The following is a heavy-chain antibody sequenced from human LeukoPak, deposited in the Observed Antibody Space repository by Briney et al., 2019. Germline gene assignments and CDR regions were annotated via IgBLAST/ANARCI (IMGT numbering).Heavy chain of an antibody. D-gene: IGHD3-3*01. CDR1: GFTFSSYS. Sequence: GGSLRLSCAASGFTFSSYSMNWVRQAPGKGLEWVSYISSSSSTIYYADSVKGRFTISRDNAKNSLYLQMTSVRADDTAMYYCVRDDYDFWSGYQRYFEFWGQGTLVTVSS. CDR3: VRDDYDFWSGYQRYFEF. V-gene: IGHV3-48*04. J-gene: IGHJ4*02. CDR2: ISSSSSTI.